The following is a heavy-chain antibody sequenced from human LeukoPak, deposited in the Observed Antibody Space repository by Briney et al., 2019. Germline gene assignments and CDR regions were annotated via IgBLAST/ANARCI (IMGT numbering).Heavy chain of an antibody. D-gene: IGHD6-13*01. V-gene: IGHV4-59*12. Sequence: SETLSLTCTVSGGSISSYYWSWIRQPPGKGLEWIGYIYYSGSTYYNPSLKSRVNISVDKSKNQFSLKLNSVTAADTAVYYCAINPGIAAAGTSDYWGQGILVTVSS. CDR1: GGSISSYY. CDR3: AINPGIAAAGTSDY. J-gene: IGHJ4*02. CDR2: IYYSGST.